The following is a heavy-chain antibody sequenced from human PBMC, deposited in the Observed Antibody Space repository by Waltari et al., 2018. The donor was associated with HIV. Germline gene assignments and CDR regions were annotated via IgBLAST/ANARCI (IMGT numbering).Heavy chain of an antibody. Sequence: EEHLVESGGGLVKPGESLRLACAASGFDFNPYSLNWVRQAPGKGLELVSSIRGSNTYIYYADSVKGRFTISRDNAKNSLYLQMSSLRAEDTAVYYCARDRSDDFWSGPNYGMDVWGQGTTVTVSS. CDR3: ARDRSDDFWSGPNYGMDV. D-gene: IGHD3-3*01. V-gene: IGHV3-21*06. CDR1: GFDFNPYS. J-gene: IGHJ6*02. CDR2: IRGSNTYI.